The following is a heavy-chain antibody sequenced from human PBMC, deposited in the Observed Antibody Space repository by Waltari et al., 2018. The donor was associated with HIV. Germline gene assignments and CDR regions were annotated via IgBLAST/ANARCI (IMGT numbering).Heavy chain of an antibody. Sequence: QVQLVQSGAEVKKPGASVKVSCKASGYTFTNYAMHWVRQAPGQRLEWMGWINTGNGKTKNSQKFQGRVTITRDTSASTTYMELSSLRSEDTAVYYCARDVSDWGGGPPLLYWGQGTLVTVSS. D-gene: IGHD7-27*01. CDR3: ARDVSDWGGGPPLLY. V-gene: IGHV1-3*04. CDR1: GYTFTNYA. J-gene: IGHJ4*02. CDR2: INTGNGKT.